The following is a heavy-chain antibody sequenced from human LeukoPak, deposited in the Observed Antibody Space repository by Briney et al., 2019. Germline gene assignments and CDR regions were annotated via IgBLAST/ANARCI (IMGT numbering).Heavy chain of an antibody. Sequence: ASVKVSCKASGYTFTGYYMHWVRQAPGQGLEWMGWINTNSGGTGYAQKFQGRVTMTRDTSVTTAYMELSRLRSDDTAVYYCARYSGYDEPFEYWGQGTLVTVSS. V-gene: IGHV1-2*02. J-gene: IGHJ4*02. D-gene: IGHD5-12*01. CDR2: INTNSGGT. CDR3: ARYSGYDEPFEY. CDR1: GYTFTGYY.